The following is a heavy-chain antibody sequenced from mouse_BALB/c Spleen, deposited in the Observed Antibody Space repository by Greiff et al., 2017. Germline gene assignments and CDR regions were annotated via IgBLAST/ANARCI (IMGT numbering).Heavy chain of an antibody. CDR2: INSNGGST. Sequence: EVQLQESGGGLVQPGGSLKLSCAASGFTFSSYGMSWVRQTPDKRLELVATINSNGGSTYYPDSVKGRFTISRDNAKNTLYLQMSSLKSEDTAMYYCARVGVYYFDYWGQGTTLTVSS. J-gene: IGHJ2*01. CDR3: ARVGVYYFDY. CDR1: GFTFSSYG. V-gene: IGHV5-6-3*01.